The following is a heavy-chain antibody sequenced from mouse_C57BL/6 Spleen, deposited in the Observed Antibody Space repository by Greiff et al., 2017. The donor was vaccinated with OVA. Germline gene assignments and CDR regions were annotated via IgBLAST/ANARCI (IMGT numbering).Heavy chain of an antibody. J-gene: IGHJ2*01. Sequence: VQLQQPGAELVMPGASVKLSCKASGYTFTSYWMHWVKQRPGQGLEWIGAIDPSDSYTNYNQKFKGKSTLTVDKSSSTAYMQLSSLTSEDSAVDYCARGLRREGDYWGQGTTLTVSS. CDR2: IDPSDSYT. V-gene: IGHV1-69*01. D-gene: IGHD2-4*01. CDR3: ARGLRREGDY. CDR1: GYTFTSYW.